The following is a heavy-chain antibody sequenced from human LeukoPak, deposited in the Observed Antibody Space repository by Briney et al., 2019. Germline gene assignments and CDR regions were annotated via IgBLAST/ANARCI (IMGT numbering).Heavy chain of an antibody. CDR2: IYHSGST. CDR3: AREPRKGGLFDY. J-gene: IGHJ4*02. Sequence: SETLSLTCTVSGGSISSGGYYWSWIRQPPGKGLEWIGYIYHSGSTYYNPSLKSRVTISVDRSKNQFSLKLSSVTAADTAVYYCAREPRKGGLFDYWGQGTLVTVSS. D-gene: IGHD3-16*01. CDR1: GGSISSGGYY. V-gene: IGHV4-30-2*01.